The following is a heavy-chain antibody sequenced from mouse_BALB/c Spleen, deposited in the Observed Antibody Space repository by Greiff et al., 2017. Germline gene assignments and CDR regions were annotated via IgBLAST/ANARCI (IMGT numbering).Heavy chain of an antibody. CDR1: GFNIKDYY. D-gene: IGHD2-14*01. CDR3: NALYDAMDY. Sequence: EVKLMESGAELVRSGASVKLSCTASGFNIKDYYMHWVKQRPEQGLEWIGWIDPENGDTEYAPKFQGKATMTADTSSNTAYLQLSSLTSEDTAVYYCNALYDAMDYWGQGTSVTVSS. J-gene: IGHJ4*01. CDR2: IDPENGDT. V-gene: IGHV14-4*02.